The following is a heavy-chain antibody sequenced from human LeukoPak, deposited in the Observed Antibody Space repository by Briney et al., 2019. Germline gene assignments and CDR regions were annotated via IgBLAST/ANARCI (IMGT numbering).Heavy chain of an antibody. J-gene: IGHJ5*02. Sequence: PSETLSLTCAVSGYSISSGYYWGWIRPPPGKGLEWIGSIYHSGSTYYNPSLKSRVTISVDTSKNQFSLKLSSVTAADTAVCYCTRHRYGDYQTRQYNWFDPWGQGTPVAVSS. CDR2: IYHSGST. V-gene: IGHV4-38-2*01. D-gene: IGHD4-17*01. CDR1: GYSISSGYY. CDR3: TRHRYGDYQTRQYNWFDP.